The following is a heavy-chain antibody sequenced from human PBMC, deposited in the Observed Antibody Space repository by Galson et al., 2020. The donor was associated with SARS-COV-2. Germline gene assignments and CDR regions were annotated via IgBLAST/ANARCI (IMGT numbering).Heavy chain of an antibody. CDR1: GGSISSIIDY. J-gene: IGHJ4*02. Sequence: SQTLSLTCTVSGGSISSIIDYWGWIRQSPGKGPEGIGSIYYSGSASYNPSLKSRVTISADTSKNHFSLKMSSVTAADTAVYYCARPLVGSTWYFDYWGQGILVTVSS. CDR3: ARPLVGSTWYFDY. D-gene: IGHD2-2*01. V-gene: IGHV4-39*02. CDR2: IYYSGSA.